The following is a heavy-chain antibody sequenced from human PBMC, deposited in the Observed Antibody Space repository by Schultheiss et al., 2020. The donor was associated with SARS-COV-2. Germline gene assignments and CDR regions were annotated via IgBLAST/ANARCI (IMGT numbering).Heavy chain of an antibody. CDR1: GYTFTSYD. J-gene: IGHJ4*02. CDR3: ARLRDY. CDR2: MNPNSGNT. Sequence: ASVKVSCKASGYTFTSYDINWVRQATGQGLEWMGWMNPNSGNTGYAQKFQGRVTMTRDTTINTAYMELTRLTFDDTAVYYCARLRDYWGQGTLVTVSS. V-gene: IGHV1-8*01. D-gene: IGHD3-10*01.